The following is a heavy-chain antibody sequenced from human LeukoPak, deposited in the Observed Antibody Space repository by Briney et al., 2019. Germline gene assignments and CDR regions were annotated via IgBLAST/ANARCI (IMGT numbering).Heavy chain of an antibody. Sequence: PSETLSLTCTVSGGSISSGGYYWSWIRQHPGKGLEWIGYIYYSGSTYYNPSLKSRVTISVDTSKNQFSLKLSSVTAADTAVYYCARLKLGAYFDLWGRGTLVTVSS. V-gene: IGHV4-31*03. CDR2: IYYSGST. J-gene: IGHJ2*01. D-gene: IGHD3-16*01. CDR1: GGSISSGGYY. CDR3: ARLKLGAYFDL.